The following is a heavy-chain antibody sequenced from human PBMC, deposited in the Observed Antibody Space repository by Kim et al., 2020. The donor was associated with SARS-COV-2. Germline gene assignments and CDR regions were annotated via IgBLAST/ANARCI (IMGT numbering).Heavy chain of an antibody. V-gene: IGHV4-39*01. CDR1: GGSISSSSYY. CDR3: ARLIDSRQLVWFDP. CDR2: IYYSGST. J-gene: IGHJ5*02. Sequence: SETLSLTCTVSGGSISSSSYYWGWIRQPPGKGLEWIGSIYYSGSTYYNPSLKSRVTISVDTSKNQFSLKLSSVTAADTAVYYCARLIDSRQLVWFDPWGQGTLVTVSS. D-gene: IGHD6-6*01.